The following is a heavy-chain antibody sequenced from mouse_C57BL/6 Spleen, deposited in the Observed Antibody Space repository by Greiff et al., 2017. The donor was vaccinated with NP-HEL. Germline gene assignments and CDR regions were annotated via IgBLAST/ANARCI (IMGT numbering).Heavy chain of an antibody. CDR1: GYAFSSSW. CDR2: IYPGDGDT. D-gene: IGHD1-1*01. CDR3: ARSPTTRAYYFDY. Sequence: QVQLQQSGPELVKPGASVKISCKASGYAFSSSWMNWVKQRPGKGLEWIGRIYPGDGDTNYNGKFKGKATLTADKSSSTAYMQLSSLTSEDSAVYFCARSPTTRAYYFDYWGQGTTLTVSS. V-gene: IGHV1-82*01. J-gene: IGHJ2*01.